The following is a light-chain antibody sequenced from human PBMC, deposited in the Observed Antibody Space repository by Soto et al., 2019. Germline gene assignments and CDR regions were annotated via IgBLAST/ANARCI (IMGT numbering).Light chain of an antibody. V-gene: IGKV3-11*01. CDR3: QQRSNWPPSFT. J-gene: IGKJ3*01. CDR1: QSVSSY. Sequence: EIVLTQSPATLSLSPGERATLSCRASQSVSSYLAWYQQKPGQAPRLLIYDASNRATGIPARFSGSGSGTDFTLXXXSXXXXXXXXXYCQQRSNWPPSFTFGPGTKVX. CDR2: DAS.